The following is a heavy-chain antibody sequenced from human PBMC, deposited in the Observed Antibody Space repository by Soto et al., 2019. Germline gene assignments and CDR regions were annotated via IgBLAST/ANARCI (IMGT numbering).Heavy chain of an antibody. D-gene: IGHD3-16*02. J-gene: IGHJ4*02. CDR2: IKSKSDGGSK. Sequence: GGSLRLSCAASGFTLSNAWMSWVRQAPGKGLEWVGRIKSKSDGGSKDYATTVKGRFTISRDDSKNTLYLQMNSLKTEDTALYYCTTTLYDYWGQGTLVTVSS. CDR1: GFTLSNAW. CDR3: TTTLYDY. V-gene: IGHV3-15*01.